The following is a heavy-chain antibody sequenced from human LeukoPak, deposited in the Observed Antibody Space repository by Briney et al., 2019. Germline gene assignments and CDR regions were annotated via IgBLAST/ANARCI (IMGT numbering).Heavy chain of an antibody. D-gene: IGHD2-15*01. V-gene: IGHV5-51*01. CDR3: ARRHEGYCSGGRCYWFDP. J-gene: IGHJ5*02. CDR2: IYPGDSDT. Sequence: GESLKISCKGSGYSFTSYWIGWVRQMPGKGLEWMGIIYPGDSDTRYSPSFQGQVTISADKSISTAYLQWSSLKASDTAMYYCARRHEGYCSGGRCYWFDPWGQGTLVTVSS. CDR1: GYSFTSYW.